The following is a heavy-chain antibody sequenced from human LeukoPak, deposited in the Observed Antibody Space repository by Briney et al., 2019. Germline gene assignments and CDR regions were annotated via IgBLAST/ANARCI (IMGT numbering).Heavy chain of an antibody. D-gene: IGHD1-1*01. CDR1: GFNVRSNY. V-gene: IGHV3-53*01. CDR2: IYRDGSI. J-gene: IGHJ3*02. CDR3: ARDRRRLRGMNGDGDAFDI. Sequence: GGALRLSCAASGFNVRSNYISWVRQAPGKGVEWVSMIYRDGSIFHADSVKGRFTMSRDNSRNTLDLQMNSLRVEDTAVYFCARDRRRLRGMNGDGDAFDIWGQGTMVTVSS.